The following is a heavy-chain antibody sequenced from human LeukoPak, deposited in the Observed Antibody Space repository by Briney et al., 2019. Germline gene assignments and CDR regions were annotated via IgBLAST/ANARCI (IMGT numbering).Heavy chain of an antibody. CDR2: IYTSGST. D-gene: IGHD2-21*02. Sequence: PSETLSLTCTVSGGSISSYYWSWIRQPPGKGLEWIGYIYTSGSTNYNPSLKSRVTISVDTSKNQFSLKLSSVTAAVTAVYYCARRMTSDAFDIWGQGTMVTVSS. CDR3: ARRMTSDAFDI. CDR1: GGSISSYY. J-gene: IGHJ3*02. V-gene: IGHV4-4*09.